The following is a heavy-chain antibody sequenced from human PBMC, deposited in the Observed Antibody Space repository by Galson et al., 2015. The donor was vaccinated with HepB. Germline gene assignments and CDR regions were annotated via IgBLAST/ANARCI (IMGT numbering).Heavy chain of an antibody. CDR1: GGSLSNYF. V-gene: IGHV4-34*01. D-gene: IGHD3-10*01. CDR3: ARAYYGSGSYYHWFDP. Sequence: TLSLTCTVFGGSLSNYFWSWIRQSPGKGLEWIGEINHRGNTNYNPSVKSRVTMSVDTFKNEFSLKVTSLTAADTAVYYCARAYYGSGSYYHWFDPWGQGTLVTVSS. J-gene: IGHJ5*02. CDR2: INHRGNT.